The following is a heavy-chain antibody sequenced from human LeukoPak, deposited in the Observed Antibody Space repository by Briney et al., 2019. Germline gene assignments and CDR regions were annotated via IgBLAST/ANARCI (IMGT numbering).Heavy chain of an antibody. V-gene: IGHV4-39*07. Sequence: SETLSLTCTVSGGSISSSSYYWGWIRQPPGKGLEWIGGIYYSGSTYYNPSLKSRVTISVDTSKNQFSLKLSSVTAADTAVYYCARNLLLIAAAGTFWFDPWGQGTLVTVSS. D-gene: IGHD6-13*01. CDR2: IYYSGST. CDR3: ARNLLLIAAAGTFWFDP. CDR1: GGSISSSSYY. J-gene: IGHJ5*02.